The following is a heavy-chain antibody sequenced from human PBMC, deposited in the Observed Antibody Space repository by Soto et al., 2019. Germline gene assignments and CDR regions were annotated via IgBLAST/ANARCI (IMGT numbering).Heavy chain of an antibody. CDR1: GFTFSSYA. Sequence: GGSLRLSCAASGFTFSSYAMSWVRQAPGKGLEWVSAISGSGGSTYYADSVKGRFTISRDNSKNTLYLQMNSLRAEDTAVYYCAKGHLKQLWSISYYYYMDVWGKGTTVTVSS. CDR2: ISGSGGST. CDR3: AKGHLKQLWSISYYYYMDV. V-gene: IGHV3-23*01. J-gene: IGHJ6*03. D-gene: IGHD5-18*01.